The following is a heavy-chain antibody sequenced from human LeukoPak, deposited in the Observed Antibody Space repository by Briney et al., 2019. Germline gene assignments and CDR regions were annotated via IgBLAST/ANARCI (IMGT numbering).Heavy chain of an antibody. Sequence: GGSLRLSCAVSGFTLSSYWMHWVRHAPGKGLVWVSRMNNDGSGITYADSVKGRFTISRDNTKNTLYLQMNSLRAEDTAVYYCVREAAMVREWYFDFWGRGTLVTVSS. CDR3: VREAAMVREWYFDF. J-gene: IGHJ4*02. V-gene: IGHV3-74*01. CDR2: MNNDGSGI. CDR1: GFTLSSYW. D-gene: IGHD3-10*01.